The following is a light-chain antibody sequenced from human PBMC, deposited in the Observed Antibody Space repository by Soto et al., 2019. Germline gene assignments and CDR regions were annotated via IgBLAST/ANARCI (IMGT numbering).Light chain of an antibody. CDR1: QDISNY. CDR2: KAS. J-gene: IGKJ1*01. V-gene: IGKV1-5*03. Sequence: EIKMTHSQSSPSASVGDRVTISCQARQDISNYLNWYQQKPGKAPKLLIYKASTLKSGVPSRFSGSGSGTEFTLTISSLQPDDFATYYCQQYNSYSTWTFGQGPKVDIK. CDR3: QQYNSYSTWT.